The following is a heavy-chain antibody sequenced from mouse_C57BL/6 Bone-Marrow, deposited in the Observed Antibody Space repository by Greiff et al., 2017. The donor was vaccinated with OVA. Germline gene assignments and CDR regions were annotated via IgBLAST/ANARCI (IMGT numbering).Heavy chain of an antibody. CDR2: ISSGGSYT. J-gene: IGHJ3*01. V-gene: IGHV5-6*01. CDR3: ARRAYYGFAY. D-gene: IGHD2-10*01. CDR1: GFTFSSYG. Sequence: EVQGVESGGDLVKPGGSLKLSCAASGFTFSSYGMSWVRQTPDKRLEWVATISSGGSYTYYPDSVKGRFTISRDNAKNTLYLQMSSLKSEDTAMYYCARRAYYGFAYWGQGTLFTVSA.